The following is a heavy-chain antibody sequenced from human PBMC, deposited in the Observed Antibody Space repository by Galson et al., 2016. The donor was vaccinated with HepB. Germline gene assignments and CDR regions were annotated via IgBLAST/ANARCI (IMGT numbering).Heavy chain of an antibody. Sequence: SLRLSCAISGLTFSQYAMHWVRQVPGKGLECVALISNDGSEKLYAESAKGRFTISRDNSKNTLDLQMNSLRTEDTALYYCAKAREWLRPTSDGIDVWGQGTMVTVSS. CDR3: AKAREWLRPTSDGIDV. D-gene: IGHD3-3*01. V-gene: IGHV3-30*18. CDR1: GLTFSQYA. CDR2: ISNDGSEK. J-gene: IGHJ3*01.